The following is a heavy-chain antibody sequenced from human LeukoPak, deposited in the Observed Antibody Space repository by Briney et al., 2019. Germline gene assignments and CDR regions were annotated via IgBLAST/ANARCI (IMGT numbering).Heavy chain of an antibody. CDR1: GFTVNDYY. J-gene: IGHJ4*02. CDR2: IGSIDNII. CDR3: AREAVAGAFDS. Sequence: GGSLRLSCAASGFTVNDYYMSWIRQAPRKGLEGVSEIGSIDNIISYANSVKGRFAIYRDFAKNSLYVKMNSLRADDTAVYYCAREAVAGAFDSWGQGTLVTVSS. D-gene: IGHD6-19*01. V-gene: IGHV3-11*01.